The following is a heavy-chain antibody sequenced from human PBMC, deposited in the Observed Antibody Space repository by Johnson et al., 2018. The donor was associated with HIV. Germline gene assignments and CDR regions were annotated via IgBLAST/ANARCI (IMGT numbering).Heavy chain of an antibody. CDR1: GFTVSSNY. CDR2: IYSGGRT. D-gene: IGHD1-26*01. CDR3: AKDRSGSAGAFDI. V-gene: IGHV3-66*03. J-gene: IGHJ3*02. Sequence: VQLVESGGGLIQPGGSLRLSCAASGFTVSSNYMSWVRQAPGKGLEWVSVIYSGGRTYYADSVKGRFTISRDNSKNTLYLQMNSLRAEDTAVYYCAKDRSGSAGAFDIWGQGTMVTVSS.